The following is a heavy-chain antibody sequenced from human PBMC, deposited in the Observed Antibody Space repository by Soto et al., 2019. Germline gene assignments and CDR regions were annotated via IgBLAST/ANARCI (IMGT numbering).Heavy chain of an antibody. V-gene: IGHV3-48*01. J-gene: IGHJ4*02. D-gene: IGHD3-10*01. CDR2: ISSSSSTI. Sequence: GGSLRLSCAASGFTFSSYSMNWVRQAPGKGLEWVSYISSSSSTIYYADSVKGRFTISRDNAKNSLYLQMNSLRAEDTAVYYCARDLRFGELWAPFDYWGQGTLVTVSS. CDR1: GFTFSSYS. CDR3: ARDLRFGELWAPFDY.